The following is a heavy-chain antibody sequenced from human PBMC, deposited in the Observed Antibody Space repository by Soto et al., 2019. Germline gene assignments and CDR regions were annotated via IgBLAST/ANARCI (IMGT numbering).Heavy chain of an antibody. CDR1: GFTFSSSS. V-gene: IGHV3-48*01. J-gene: IGHJ4*02. CDR3: ASSYCSGGTCYHNDY. Sequence: PGGALRLSCAASGFTFSSSSMNWVRQAPGKGLEWLSYISSSSGTIHYADSVKGRFTISRDNAKNSLYLQMNSLRVEDTAVYYCASSYCSGGTCYHNDYWGQGTLVTVSS. CDR2: ISSSSGTI. D-gene: IGHD2-15*01.